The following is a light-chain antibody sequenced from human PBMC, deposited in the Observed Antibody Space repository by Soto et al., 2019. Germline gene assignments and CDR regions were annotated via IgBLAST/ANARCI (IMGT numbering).Light chain of an antibody. CDR3: QQYNSDCPA. V-gene: IGKV1-5*01. Sequence: DIQMTQSPSTLSASVGDRVAITCRASQRFSSWLAGYQQKPGKAPKRLMYDASSLESWGPSRFSGSGSGTEFTLTISSLQPYDFASDLCQQYNSDCPAFGPGTKVDIK. CDR2: DAS. CDR1: QRFSSW. J-gene: IGKJ3*01.